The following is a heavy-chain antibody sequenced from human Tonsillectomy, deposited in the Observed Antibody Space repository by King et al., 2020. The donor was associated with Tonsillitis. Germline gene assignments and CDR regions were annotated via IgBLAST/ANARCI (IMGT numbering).Heavy chain of an antibody. CDR3: AREDRRGDYNYMDV. Sequence: VQLQESGPGLVKPSETLSLTCTVSGGSITSHSWSWLRQPPGKGLEWIGYISNSGSTNYNPSLESRVTISLDTSKNRISLKLSFGTAADTAVYFCAREDRRGDYNYMDVWGQGTTVTVSS. V-gene: IGHV4-59*11. CDR1: GGSITSHS. J-gene: IGHJ6*03. CDR2: ISNSGST.